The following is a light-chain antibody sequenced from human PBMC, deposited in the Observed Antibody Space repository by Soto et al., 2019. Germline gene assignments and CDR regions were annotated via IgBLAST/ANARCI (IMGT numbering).Light chain of an antibody. Sequence: EIVMTQSPATLSVSPGERVTLSCRASQSVGTYLAWYQHKPGQPPRLLIYGASTRATGIPARFSGSGSGTDFTLTISSLQSEDFAVYFCQQCSDWPPFTFGQGTRLEIK. V-gene: IGKV3-15*01. CDR2: GAS. CDR1: QSVGTY. CDR3: QQCSDWPPFT. J-gene: IGKJ5*01.